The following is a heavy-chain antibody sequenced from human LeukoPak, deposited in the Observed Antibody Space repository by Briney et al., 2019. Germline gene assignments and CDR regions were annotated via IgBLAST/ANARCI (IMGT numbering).Heavy chain of an antibody. D-gene: IGHD6-19*01. V-gene: IGHV1-69*13. J-gene: IGHJ6*02. CDR2: IIPIFGTA. Sequence: GASVKVSCKASGGTFTSYAISWVRQAPGQGLEWMGGIIPIFGTAKYAQKFQGRVTITADESTSTAYMELSSLRSEDTAVYYCASTYSSGWYSFFSYYYGMDVWGRGTTVTVSS. CDR1: GGTFTSYA. CDR3: ASTYSSGWYSFFSYYYGMDV.